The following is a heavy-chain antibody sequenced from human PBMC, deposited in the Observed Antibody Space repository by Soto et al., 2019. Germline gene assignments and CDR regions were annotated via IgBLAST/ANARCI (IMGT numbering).Heavy chain of an antibody. V-gene: IGHV3-30-3*01. CDR1: VFTFSSYA. CDR3: ASLYSGYDVIDY. D-gene: IGHD5-12*01. J-gene: IGHJ4*02. Sequence: GGSLRLSCAASVFTFSSYAMHWVRQAPGKGLEWVAVISYDGSNKYYADSVKGRFTISRDNSKNTLYLQMNSLRAEDTAVYYCASLYSGYDVIDYWGQGTLVTVSS. CDR2: ISYDGSNK.